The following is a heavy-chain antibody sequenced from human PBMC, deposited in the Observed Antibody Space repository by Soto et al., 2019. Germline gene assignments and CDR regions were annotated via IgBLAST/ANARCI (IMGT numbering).Heavy chain of an antibody. J-gene: IGHJ4*02. D-gene: IGHD3-16*01. Sequence: ASVKVSCKASGYTFTSYYMHWVRQAPGQGLEWMGWISAYNGNTNYAQKLQGRVTMTRDTSTSTAYMELRSLRSDDTAVYYCARDAQGVFLHYWGQGTLVTVSS. V-gene: IGHV1-18*04. CDR1: GYTFTSYY. CDR2: ISAYNGNT. CDR3: ARDAQGVFLHY.